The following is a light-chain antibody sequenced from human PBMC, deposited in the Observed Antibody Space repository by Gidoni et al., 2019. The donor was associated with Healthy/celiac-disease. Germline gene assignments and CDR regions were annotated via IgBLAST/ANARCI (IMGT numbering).Light chain of an antibody. V-gene: IGLV3-1*01. J-gene: IGLJ2*01. CDR1: KLGDKY. CDR3: QAWDSSTAV. CDR2: QDS. Sequence: YWLTPPTPVAVAPGQTARIPCSGDKLGDKYACWYQQKPGQSPVLVIYQDSKRPSGIPERFSGSNSGNTATLTISGTQAMDEADYYCQAWDSSTAVFGGGTKLTVL.